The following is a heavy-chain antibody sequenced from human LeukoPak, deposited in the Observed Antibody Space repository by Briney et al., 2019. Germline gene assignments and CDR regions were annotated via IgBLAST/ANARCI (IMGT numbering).Heavy chain of an antibody. Sequence: GGSLRLSCAASGFTFSKYWTLWVRQAPGKGLEWVSRISGDGSTTTYAASVKGRFTISRDNTENILYLEMNNLRVEDTAIYYCARSQFDYWGQGILVTVSS. V-gene: IGHV3-74*01. CDR3: ARSQFDY. CDR1: GFTFSKYW. J-gene: IGHJ4*02. CDR2: ISGDGSTT.